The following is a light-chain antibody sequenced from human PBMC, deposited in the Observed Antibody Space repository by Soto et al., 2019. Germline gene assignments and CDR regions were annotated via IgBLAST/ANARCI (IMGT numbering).Light chain of an antibody. J-gene: IGLJ2*01. CDR1: SSNIGAGYD. Sequence: QSVLTQPPSVSGAPGQRVTISCTGSSSNIGAGYDVHWYQQLPGTAPKLLIYGNCNRPSGVPDRFSGSKSGTSASLAITGLQAEDEADYYCQSYDSSPEFGGGTQLTVL. CDR2: GNC. V-gene: IGLV1-40*01. CDR3: QSYDSSPE.